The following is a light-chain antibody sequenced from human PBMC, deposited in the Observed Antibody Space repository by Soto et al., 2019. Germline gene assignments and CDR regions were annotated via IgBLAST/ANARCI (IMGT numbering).Light chain of an antibody. Sequence: DIPMTQSPSTLSASVGERVTITCRASQSISSWLAWYQQKPGKAPKLLIYKASTLESGVPSNFSGSGSGTEFTLTINSLQPEDFATYYCQQYNSYPWTFGQGTKVDIK. J-gene: IGKJ1*01. CDR2: KAS. CDR1: QSISSW. CDR3: QQYNSYPWT. V-gene: IGKV1-5*03.